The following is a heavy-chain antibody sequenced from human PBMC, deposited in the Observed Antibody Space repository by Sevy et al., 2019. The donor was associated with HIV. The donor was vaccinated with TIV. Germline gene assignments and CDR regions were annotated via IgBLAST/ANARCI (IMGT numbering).Heavy chain of an antibody. Sequence: GGSLRLSCAASGFIFTTYGMHWVRQAPGKGLEWVAIVSYDGSNKFYADSVKGRFTISRDNAKNSLYLQMNSLRDEDTAVYYCARNGDYDYWGQGTLVTVSS. CDR2: VSYDGSNK. CDR3: ARNGDYDY. CDR1: GFIFTTYG. D-gene: IGHD4-17*01. J-gene: IGHJ4*02. V-gene: IGHV3-30*03.